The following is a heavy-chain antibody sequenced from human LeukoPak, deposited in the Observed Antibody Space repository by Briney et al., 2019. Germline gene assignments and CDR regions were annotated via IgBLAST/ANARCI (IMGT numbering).Heavy chain of an antibody. CDR1: GGSISSSSYY. Sequence: SETLSLTCTVSGGSISSSSYYWGWIRQPPGKGLEWIGSIYYSGSTYYNPSLKSRVIISVDTSKNQFSLKLSSVTAADTAVYYCARDDSYYDSSGYYDAFDIWGQGTMVTVSS. CDR3: ARDDSYYDSSGYYDAFDI. CDR2: IYYSGST. D-gene: IGHD3-22*01. V-gene: IGHV4-39*07. J-gene: IGHJ3*02.